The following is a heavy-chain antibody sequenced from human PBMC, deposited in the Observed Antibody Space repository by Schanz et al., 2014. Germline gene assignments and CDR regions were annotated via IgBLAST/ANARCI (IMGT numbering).Heavy chain of an antibody. V-gene: IGHV3-23*04. D-gene: IGHD3-10*01. CDR2: INTGVNT. Sequence: EVQLVESGGGLVQPGGSLRLSCAASGFTFSSHWMHWVRQDPGKGLEWVSAINTGVNTYYADSVRGRFTISRDNSKNTLYLQMNSLRAEDTAVYYCAKGRFGELSAFDIWGQGTMXTVSS. CDR3: AKGRFGELSAFDI. J-gene: IGHJ3*02. CDR1: GFTFSSHW.